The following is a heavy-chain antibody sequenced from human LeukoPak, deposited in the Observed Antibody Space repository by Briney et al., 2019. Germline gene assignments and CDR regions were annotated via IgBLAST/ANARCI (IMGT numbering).Heavy chain of an antibody. V-gene: IGHV4-34*01. D-gene: IGHD2-2*02. Sequence: SETLSLTCAVYGGSFSGYHWSWIRQPPGKGLEWIGEINHSGSTNYNPSLKSRVTISVDTSKNQFSLKLSSVTAADTAVYYCAGVVPAAIRGPFDYWGQGTLVTVSS. CDR3: AGVVPAAIRGPFDY. J-gene: IGHJ4*02. CDR1: GGSFSGYH. CDR2: INHSGST.